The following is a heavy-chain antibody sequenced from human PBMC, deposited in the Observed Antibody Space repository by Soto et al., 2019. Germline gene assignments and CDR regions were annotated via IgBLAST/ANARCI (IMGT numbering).Heavy chain of an antibody. J-gene: IGHJ2*01. V-gene: IGHV4-59*01. CDR3: ARPWTTRNYDNSYFDL. Sequence: QVQLRESGPGLVKSSETLSLTCTVSGASIRSYYWSWIRQPPGKGLEWIGYIYYSGSTNYNPSLKSRVPISVDTSKSQFSLKLSSVTAADTAVYYCARPWTTRNYDNSYFDLWGRGTLVTVSS. D-gene: IGHD3-22*01. CDR1: GASIRSYY. CDR2: IYYSGST.